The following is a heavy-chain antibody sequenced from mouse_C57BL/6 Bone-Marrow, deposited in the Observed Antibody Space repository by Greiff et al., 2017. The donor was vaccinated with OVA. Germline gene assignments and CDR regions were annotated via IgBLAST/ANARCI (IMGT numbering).Heavy chain of an antibody. D-gene: IGHD1-1*01. CDR2: IRNKANNHAT. V-gene: IGHV6-6*01. J-gene: IGHJ3*01. Sequence: EVKLMESGGGLVQPGGSMKLSCAASGFTFSDAWMDWVRQSPEKGLEWVAEIRNKANNHATYYAESVKGRFTISRDDSKSSVYLQMNSLRAEDTGIDYCTSYYGSSAAWFAYWGQGTLVTVSA. CDR1: GFTFSDAW. CDR3: TSYYGSSAAWFAY.